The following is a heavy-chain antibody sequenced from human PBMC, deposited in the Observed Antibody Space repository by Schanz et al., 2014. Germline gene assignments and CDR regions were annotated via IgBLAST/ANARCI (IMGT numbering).Heavy chain of an antibody. Sequence: QVHLVQSGAEVKRPGASVKVSCKASEYSFTSYSMYWVRQAPGQRLEWMGWINTGSGDTKYSQNFQGRVTITRDTSASTAYMELSSLRSDDTAVYYCARDAADFYDILTEEDYWGQGTLVTVSS. J-gene: IGHJ4*02. D-gene: IGHD3-9*01. CDR3: ARDAADFYDILTEEDY. CDR1: EYSFTSYS. CDR2: INTGSGDT. V-gene: IGHV1-3*04.